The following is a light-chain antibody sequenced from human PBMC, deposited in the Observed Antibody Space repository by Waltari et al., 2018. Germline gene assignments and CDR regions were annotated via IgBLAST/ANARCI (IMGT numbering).Light chain of an antibody. CDR3: QQASRGPLT. Sequence: DIQMTQDPSSLSVSIGDLVTITCRASQSTGRYLSWYQQKSGRAPKLLISFASSLESGVPSRFSGTGSGTDFTLTINSLQPEDIGTYYCQQASRGPLTFGQGT. CDR1: QSTGRY. CDR2: FAS. J-gene: IGKJ1*01. V-gene: IGKV1-39*01.